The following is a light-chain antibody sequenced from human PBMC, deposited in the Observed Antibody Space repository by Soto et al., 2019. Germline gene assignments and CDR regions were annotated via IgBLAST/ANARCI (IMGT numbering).Light chain of an antibody. CDR2: GAS. J-gene: IGKJ1*01. Sequence: EIVMTQSPATLSVSPGEGATLSCRASQTVTNNLAWYQQKPGQAPRLLIYGASTRATGIPARFSGSGSGTEFTLTISSLQSEDVAVYYCQQYNNWPRTFGQGTKVEIK. V-gene: IGKV3-15*01. CDR3: QQYNNWPRT. CDR1: QTVTNN.